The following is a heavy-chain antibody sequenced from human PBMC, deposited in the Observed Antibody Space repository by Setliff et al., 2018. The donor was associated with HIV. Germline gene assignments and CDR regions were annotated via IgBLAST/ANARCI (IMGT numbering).Heavy chain of an antibody. CDR3: ATLRRDHDSYGEYRDDVFDI. D-gene: IGHD4-17*01. J-gene: IGHJ3*02. V-gene: IGHV4-34*01. CDR1: GGSISSYY. CDR2: INHGGSA. Sequence: SETLSLTCTVSGGSISSYYWAWIRQPPGQGLEWIGEINHGGSATYNPSLTGRVGIAVDTSKNQFSLKLSSVTAADTAVYYCATLRRDHDSYGEYRDDVFDIWGQGTMVTVSS.